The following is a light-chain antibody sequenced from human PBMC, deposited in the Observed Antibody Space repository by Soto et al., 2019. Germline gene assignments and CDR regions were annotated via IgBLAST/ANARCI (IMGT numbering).Light chain of an antibody. Sequence: DIVMTQSPATLSVAPVERATLSFRASQSISSTYLTWYHQKPGQAPRLLIYDASSRATGIPARFSGSGSGTEFTLTISSLQSEDFAVYYCQQYNNWPRTFGQGTKVDIK. CDR1: QSISSTY. J-gene: IGKJ1*01. CDR2: DAS. V-gene: IGKV3-15*01. CDR3: QQYNNWPRT.